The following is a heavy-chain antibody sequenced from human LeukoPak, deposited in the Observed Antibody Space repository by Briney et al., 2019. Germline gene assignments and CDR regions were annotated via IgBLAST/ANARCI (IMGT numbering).Heavy chain of an antibody. CDR1: GFTFSSYA. D-gene: IGHD5-18*01. J-gene: IGHJ6*03. Sequence: GGFLRLSCAASGFTFSSYAMHWVRQAPGKGLEWVAVISYDGSNKYYADSVKGRFTISRDNAKKSLYLQMNSLRAEDTAVYYCARDRDTTEGYYSYYMDVWGKGTTVTVSS. CDR3: ARDRDTTEGYYSYYMDV. CDR2: ISYDGSNK. V-gene: IGHV3-30*04.